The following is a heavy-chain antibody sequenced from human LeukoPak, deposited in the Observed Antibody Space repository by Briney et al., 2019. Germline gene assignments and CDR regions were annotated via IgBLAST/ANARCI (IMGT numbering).Heavy chain of an antibody. CDR2: ISSSSSYI. Sequence: GGSLRLSCAASGFTFSSFTMNWVRQAPGKGRGWVSSISSSSSYIYYADSVKGRFTISRDNAKNSLCLQMNSLRAEDTAVYYCARGAYNTLYYFDYWGQGTLVTVSS. J-gene: IGHJ4*02. V-gene: IGHV3-21*01. CDR1: GFTFSSFT. D-gene: IGHD3-10*01. CDR3: ARGAYNTLYYFDY.